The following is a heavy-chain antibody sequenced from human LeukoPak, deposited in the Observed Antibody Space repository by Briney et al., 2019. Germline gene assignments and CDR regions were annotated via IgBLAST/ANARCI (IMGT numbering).Heavy chain of an antibody. J-gene: IGHJ6*02. Sequence: SQTLSLTCAISGDSVSSNSAAWNWIRQYPSRGLEWLGRTYYRSKWYNDYAVSVKSRITINPDTSKNQFSLQLNSVTPEDTAVYYCARARYSSSSRYYYYGMDVWGQGTTVTVSS. CDR3: ARARYSSSSRYYYYGMDV. D-gene: IGHD6-6*01. V-gene: IGHV6-1*01. CDR2: TYYRSKWYN. CDR1: GDSVSSNSAA.